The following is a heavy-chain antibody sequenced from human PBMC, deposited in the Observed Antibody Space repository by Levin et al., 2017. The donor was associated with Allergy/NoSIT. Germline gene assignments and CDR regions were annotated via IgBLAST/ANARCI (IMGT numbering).Heavy chain of an antibody. CDR3: ASVPLRYNWNTRDY. CDR1: GDSISSSNW. Sequence: SPTLSLPCVVSGDSISSSNWWNWVRQPPGKGLEWIGEIYHGGNTNYNPSLKSRVTMSVDKSKNQFSLKLSSVTAADTAVYYCASVPLRYNWNTRDYWGQGTLVTVSS. V-gene: IGHV4-4*02. CDR2: IYHGGNT. J-gene: IGHJ4*02. D-gene: IGHD1-1*01.